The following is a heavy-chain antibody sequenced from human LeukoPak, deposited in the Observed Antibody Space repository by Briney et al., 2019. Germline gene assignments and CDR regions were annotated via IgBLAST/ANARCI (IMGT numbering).Heavy chain of an antibody. J-gene: IGHJ4*02. CDR1: GFTFLDYT. Sequence: GGSLRLSCAASGFTFLDYTMQWVRQAPGKGLEWVSLISGDGGSTYYADSVKGRFTISRDNSKNSLYPQINSLRTEDTALYYCAKDNGMGDCDYWGQGTLVTVSS. CDR3: AKDNGMGDCDY. CDR2: ISGDGGST. V-gene: IGHV3-43*02. D-gene: IGHD5-24*01.